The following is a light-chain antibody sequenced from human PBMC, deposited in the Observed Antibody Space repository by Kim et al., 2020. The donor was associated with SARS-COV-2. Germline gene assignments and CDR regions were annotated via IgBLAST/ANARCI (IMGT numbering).Light chain of an antibody. CDR2: GSN. Sequence: QGVRISCTGSSSNIGAGYDVYWYQQLPGTAPKLLMYGSNKRPSGVPDRFSGSKSGTSPSLAITGLQAEDEADYYCQSYDSNLSSWVFGGGTQLTDL. CDR1: SSNIGAGYD. V-gene: IGLV1-40*01. CDR3: QSYDSNLSSWV. J-gene: IGLJ3*02.